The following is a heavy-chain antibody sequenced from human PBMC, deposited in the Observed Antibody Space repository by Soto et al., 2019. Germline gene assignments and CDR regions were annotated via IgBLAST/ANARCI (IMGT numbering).Heavy chain of an antibody. D-gene: IGHD3-10*01. CDR1: GFTFSRYA. CDR3: ARGDYSGRDWFDP. CDR2: ISRDGSNK. Sequence: PGGSLRLSCAASGFTFSRYAIHWVRQAPGKGLEWVAVISRDGSNKYYVDSVKGRFTISRDNSKNTLYLQMNSLRDEDTAVYYCARGDYSGRDWFDPWGQGTLVTVSS. V-gene: IGHV3-30*04. J-gene: IGHJ5*02.